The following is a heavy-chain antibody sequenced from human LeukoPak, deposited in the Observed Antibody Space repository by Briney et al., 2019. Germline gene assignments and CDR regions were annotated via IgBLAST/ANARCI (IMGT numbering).Heavy chain of an antibody. J-gene: IGHJ4*02. CDR3: ARESWNHSPYFDY. Sequence: GGSLRLSCAASEFTFSSDSMNWVRQALGEGLGWVSSISSSSSYIYYADSVKGRFTISRDNPKNSLSLQMNSLRAETTPVYYCARESWNHSPYFDYWGQGTLVTVSS. D-gene: IGHD1-14*01. V-gene: IGHV3-21*01. CDR1: EFTFSSDS. CDR2: ISSSSSYI.